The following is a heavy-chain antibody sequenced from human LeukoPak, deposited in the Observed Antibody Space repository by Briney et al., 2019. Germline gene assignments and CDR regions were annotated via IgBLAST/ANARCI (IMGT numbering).Heavy chain of an antibody. V-gene: IGHV1-18*01. CDR1: GYTFTNYD. Sequence: GASVKVSCRASGYTFTNYDITWIRQAPVQGLEWMGYITPYNGNTKYAQKLQGRVTMTTDTSTSTVYMELRSLRSDDTAVYYCAREASSGAYNDYWGQGTLVTVSS. D-gene: IGHD1-26*01. CDR3: AREASSGAYNDY. CDR2: ITPYNGNT. J-gene: IGHJ4*02.